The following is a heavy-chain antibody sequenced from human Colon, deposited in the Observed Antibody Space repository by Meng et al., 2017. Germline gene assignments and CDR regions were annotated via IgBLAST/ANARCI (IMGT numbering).Heavy chain of an antibody. D-gene: IGHD2-2*01. V-gene: IGHV4-4*02. Sequence: QVQLQESGPGRVERSGALSLTCAVSGGSINSSNWWLWVRQPPGKGLEWLGEIYHGGNTNYNPSLKSRVTLSLDKSKNQFSLRLTSVTAADTAMYYCSRGVVAGAMVWFDPWGPGTLVTVSS. CDR3: SRGVVAGAMVWFDP. CDR2: IYHGGNT. CDR1: GGSINSSNW. J-gene: IGHJ5*02.